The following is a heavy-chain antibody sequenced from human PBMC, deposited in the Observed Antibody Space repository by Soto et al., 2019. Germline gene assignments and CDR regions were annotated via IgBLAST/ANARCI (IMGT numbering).Heavy chain of an antibody. CDR2: IYYNGNT. CDR1: GGSISNDDYY. V-gene: IGHV4-30-4*08. J-gene: IGHJ6*02. CDR3: ARATTVTSSFFYYGLDV. Sequence: LSLTCSVSGGSISNDDYYWTWFRQPPGKGLEWIGHIYYNGNTYYNPSLKSRLTMSLDTSQNQFSLHLTSVIAADSASYFCARATTVTSSFFYYGLDVWGQGTTVTVSS. D-gene: IGHD4-17*01.